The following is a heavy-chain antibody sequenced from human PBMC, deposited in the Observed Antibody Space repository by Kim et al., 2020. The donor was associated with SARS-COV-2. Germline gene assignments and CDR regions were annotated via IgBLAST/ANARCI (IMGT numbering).Heavy chain of an antibody. J-gene: IGHJ4*02. Sequence: YAATVKGRFAILRDNSKNKLYLQMNSLRTEDTAVYYCARDRDATGTNYDSWGQGTLVTVSS. V-gene: IGHV3-30*09. CDR3: ARDRDATGTNYDS. D-gene: IGHD4-17*01.